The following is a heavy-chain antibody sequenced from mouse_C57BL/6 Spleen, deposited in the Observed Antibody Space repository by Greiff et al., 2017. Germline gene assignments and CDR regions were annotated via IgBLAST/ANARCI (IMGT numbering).Heavy chain of an antibody. V-gene: IGHV1-82*01. Sequence: QVQLQQSGPELVKPGASVKISCKASGYAFSSSWMNWVKQRPGQGLEWIGRIYPGDGDTNYNGKFKGKDTLTADKSSSTAYMQLSSLTSEDSAVYFCARAPVITTVVATHWYFDVWGTGTTVTVSS. CDR2: IYPGDGDT. CDR3: ARAPVITTVVATHWYFDV. D-gene: IGHD1-1*01. CDR1: GYAFSSSW. J-gene: IGHJ1*03.